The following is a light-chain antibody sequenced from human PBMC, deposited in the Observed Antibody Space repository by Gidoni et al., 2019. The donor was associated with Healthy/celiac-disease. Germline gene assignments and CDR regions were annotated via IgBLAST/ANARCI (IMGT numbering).Light chain of an antibody. CDR3: SSYTSSSTQV. J-gene: IGLJ2*01. V-gene: IGLV2-14*01. Sequence: QSAMTQPASVSGSPGQSITIACTGTSSDAGGYNYASWYQQHPGKAPKLMIYDVSHRPSGVSNRFSGSKSGNTASLTISWLQAEDEADYYCSSYTSSSTQVFGGGTKLTVL. CDR1: SSDAGGYNY. CDR2: DVS.